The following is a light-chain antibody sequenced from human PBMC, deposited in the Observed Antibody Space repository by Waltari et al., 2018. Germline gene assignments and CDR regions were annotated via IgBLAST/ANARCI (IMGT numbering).Light chain of an antibody. V-gene: IGKV1-13*02. CDR2: YAS. CDR3: QQFDSYPLT. J-gene: IGKJ4*01. CDR1: QAIASA. Sequence: AIQLTQSTSSLPASVGDRVIITCRASQAIASALAWYHQKPGEPPKLLIYYASSLESGVPSRVSGSGSGTEFTLSIGSLQPEDFATYYCQQFDSYPLTFGGGTKVEIK.